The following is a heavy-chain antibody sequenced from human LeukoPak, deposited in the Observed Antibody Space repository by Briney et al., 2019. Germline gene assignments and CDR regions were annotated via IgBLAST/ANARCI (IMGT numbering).Heavy chain of an antibody. Sequence: GALRLSCAASGFTFSSYWMSWVRQAPGKGLEWVANIKQDGSEKYYVDSVKGRFTISRDNAKNSLYLQMNSLRAEDTAVYYCARDGYGYNYMDVWGKGTTVTVSS. CDR2: IKQDGSEK. CDR1: GFTFSSYW. J-gene: IGHJ6*03. CDR3: ARDGYGYNYMDV. V-gene: IGHV3-7*01. D-gene: IGHD4-17*01.